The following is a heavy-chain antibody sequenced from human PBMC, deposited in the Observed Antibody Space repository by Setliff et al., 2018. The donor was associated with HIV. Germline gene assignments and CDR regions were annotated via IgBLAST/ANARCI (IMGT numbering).Heavy chain of an antibody. D-gene: IGHD5-12*01. Sequence: HPGGSLRLSCAASGFTFSSYVMHWVRQAPGKGLEWVAVIWHDGNNKNYADFVKGRFTISRDNSKNNLYLQMNSLSPEDTAVYYCAKVGREYSGYDFTFDYWGQGTLVTVSS. CDR1: GFTFSSYV. V-gene: IGHV3-33*03. CDR3: AKVGREYSGYDFTFDY. CDR2: IWHDGNNK. J-gene: IGHJ4*02.